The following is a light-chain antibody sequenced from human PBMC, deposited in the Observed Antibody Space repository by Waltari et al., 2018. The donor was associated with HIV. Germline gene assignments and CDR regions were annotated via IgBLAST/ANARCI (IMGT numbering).Light chain of an antibody. J-gene: IGKJ5*01. CDR3: QRRSKWPSIA. CDR2: DAS. V-gene: IGKV3-11*01. Sequence: IVLTQSPATLPLSPGERATLSCRARQSVSSYVAGYQQKPGQAPRLLIYDASKRATGIPAMCSGSGSGTDFTRSISGLEPKDLAAYYCQRRSKWPSIAFGQGTRLEIK. CDR1: QSVSSY.